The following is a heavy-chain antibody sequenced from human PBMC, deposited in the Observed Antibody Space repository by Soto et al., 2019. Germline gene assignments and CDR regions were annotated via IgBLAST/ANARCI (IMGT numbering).Heavy chain of an antibody. CDR3: AKSLRFTCNTGYYMDV. V-gene: IGHV3-23*01. D-gene: IGHD5-18*01. CDR1: GFTVSSYA. Sequence: EVQLLESGGGLVQPGGSLRLYCAASGFTVSSYAMSWVRQAPGKGLEWVSVISGSGSTYSADSVKGRFTISRDSSKNTAYLQMNSLRAEDTAVYYCAKSLRFTCNTGYYMDVWGRGTTVTVSS. CDR2: ISGSGST. J-gene: IGHJ6*03.